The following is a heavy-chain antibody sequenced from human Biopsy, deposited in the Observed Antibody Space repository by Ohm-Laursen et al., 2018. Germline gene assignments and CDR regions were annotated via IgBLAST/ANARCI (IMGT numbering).Heavy chain of an antibody. Sequence: TLSLTCSVSGGSINSANYFWAWIRQHPGKGLEWIGYISHTGSTHSNPSLKSRITISTDTSENHFSLKLRSVTATDTAVYYCVREPKTGTAEAWYFDLWGRGTLVTVSS. CDR1: GGSINSANYF. CDR2: ISHTGST. D-gene: IGHD3-9*01. V-gene: IGHV4-31*03. J-gene: IGHJ2*01. CDR3: VREPKTGTAEAWYFDL.